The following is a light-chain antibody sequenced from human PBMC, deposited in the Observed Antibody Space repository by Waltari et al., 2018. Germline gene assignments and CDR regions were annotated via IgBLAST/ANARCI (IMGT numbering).Light chain of an antibody. V-gene: IGKV3-20*01. CDR1: QRVANNY. CDR2: AAS. J-gene: IGKJ1*01. CDR3: HQYGLSART. Sequence: VLTQSPGTLSLSPGERATLSCRASQRVANNYLAWYQQRPGQAPRLLIYAASSRATGIPDRFSGSVSGTEVTLIISRLEPEDSAVYYCHQYGLSARTFGQGTKVEI.